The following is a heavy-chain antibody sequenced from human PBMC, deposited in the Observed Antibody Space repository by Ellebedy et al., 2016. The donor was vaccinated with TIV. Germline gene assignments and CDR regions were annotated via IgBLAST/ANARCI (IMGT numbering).Heavy chain of an antibody. Sequence: GESLKISCAASGFTFSSYAMHWVRQAPGKGLEWVAVISYDGSNKYYADSVKGRFTISRDNSKNTLYLQMNSLRAEDTAVYYCASDRGYMDVWGKGTTVTVSS. V-gene: IGHV3-30*14. CDR1: GFTFSSYA. CDR3: ASDRGYMDV. CDR2: ISYDGSNK. J-gene: IGHJ6*03. D-gene: IGHD3-16*01.